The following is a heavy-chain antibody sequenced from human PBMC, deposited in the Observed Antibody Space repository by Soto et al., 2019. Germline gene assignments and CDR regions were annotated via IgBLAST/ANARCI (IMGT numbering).Heavy chain of an antibody. D-gene: IGHD4-17*01. CDR2: ISTGGNTL. CDR3: AREGLPSHIYYYQYMDV. V-gene: IGHV3-11*01. J-gene: IGHJ6*03. CDR1: GFTFSDYY. Sequence: QVQLVESGGGLVKPGGSLRLSCAASGFTFSDYYMSWIRQAPGKGLEWVSYISTGGNTLYYADSVKGRFTISRDNAKNSLYLQMNSLRAEDTAVYYCAREGLPSHIYYYQYMDVWGKGTTVTVSS.